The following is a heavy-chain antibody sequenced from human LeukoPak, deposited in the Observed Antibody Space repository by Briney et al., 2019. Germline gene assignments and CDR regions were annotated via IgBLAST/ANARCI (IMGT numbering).Heavy chain of an antibody. Sequence: PGGSLRLSCVGSGFTFSNHWMNWVRQTPGKGLESVGNINQDGSEKYYVDSVKGRFTISRDNAKNSLFLQMSSLRAEDTAVYYCTRGPYYWGQGTLVTVSS. V-gene: IGHV3-7*01. J-gene: IGHJ4*02. CDR2: INQDGSEK. CDR3: TRGPYY. CDR1: GFTFSNHW.